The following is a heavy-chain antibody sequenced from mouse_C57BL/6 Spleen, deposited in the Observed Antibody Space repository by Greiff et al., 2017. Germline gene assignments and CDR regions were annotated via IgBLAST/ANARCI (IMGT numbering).Heavy chain of an antibody. CDR2: INPNNGGT. CDR3: ARYDYAYYYAMDY. J-gene: IGHJ4*01. D-gene: IGHD2-4*01. Sequence: VQLQQSGPELVKPGASVKISCKASGYTFTDYYMNWVKQSHGKSLEWIGDINPNNGGTSYNQKFKGKATLTVDKSSSTAYMELRSLTSEDSAVYYCARYDYAYYYAMDYWGQGTSVTVSS. V-gene: IGHV1-26*01. CDR1: GYTFTDYY.